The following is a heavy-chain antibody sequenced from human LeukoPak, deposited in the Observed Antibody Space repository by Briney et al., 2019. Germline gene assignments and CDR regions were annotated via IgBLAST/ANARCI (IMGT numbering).Heavy chain of an antibody. CDR3: ARDWPSEWQHLPDYDAVDI. D-gene: IGHD6-13*01. Sequence: GGSLRLSCAASGFTFSSYAMSWVRQPPGKGLNWVSSLSGSGGNTFCADSVKGRFTISRDNSKNTLYLQMNSLRAEDTAVYYCARDWPSEWQHLPDYDAVDIWGQGTMVTVSS. CDR2: LSGSGGNT. CDR1: GFTFSSYA. J-gene: IGHJ3*02. V-gene: IGHV3-23*01.